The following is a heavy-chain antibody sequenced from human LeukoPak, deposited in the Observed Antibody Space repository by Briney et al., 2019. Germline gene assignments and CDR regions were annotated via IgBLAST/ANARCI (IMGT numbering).Heavy chain of an antibody. J-gene: IGHJ4*02. D-gene: IGHD6-19*01. CDR3: ARRGYTSGYNFFDY. Sequence: SETLSLTCSVSGGSTSSYYWSWFRQPPGKRLELIGYTYYSGSTAYNPSLKSRVTISLDTSKNQFSLKVTSVTAADTAIDYCARRGYTSGYNFFDYWGQGTLVTVSS. V-gene: IGHV4-59*08. CDR2: TYYSGST. CDR1: GGSTSSYY.